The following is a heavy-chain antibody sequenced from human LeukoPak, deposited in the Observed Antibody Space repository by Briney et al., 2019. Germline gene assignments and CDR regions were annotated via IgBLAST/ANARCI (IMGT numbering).Heavy chain of an antibody. Sequence: PGGSLRLSCAASGFTFSSYAMSWVRQAPGKGLEWVSAISGSGGSTYYADSVKGRFTISRDNSKNTLYLQMNSLRAEDTAVYYCAKRGRGTTIVVVRHFDYWGQGTLVTVSS. D-gene: IGHD3-22*01. CDR3: AKRGRGTTIVVVRHFDY. V-gene: IGHV3-23*01. CDR2: ISGSGGST. CDR1: GFTFSSYA. J-gene: IGHJ4*02.